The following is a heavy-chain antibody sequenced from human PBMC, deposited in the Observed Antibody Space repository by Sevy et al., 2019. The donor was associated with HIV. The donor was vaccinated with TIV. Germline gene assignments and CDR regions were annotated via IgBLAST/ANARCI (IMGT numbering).Heavy chain of an antibody. V-gene: IGHV1-69*13. Sequence: ASVKVSCKASGGTFSSYAISWVRQAPGQGLEWMGGIIPIFGTANYAQKFQGRVTITADESTSTAYMELSSLRSEDTAVYYCASPFYCSGGSCYSNWYFDLWGRGTLVTVSS. J-gene: IGHJ2*01. CDR2: IIPIFGTA. CDR3: ASPFYCSGGSCYSNWYFDL. CDR1: GGTFSSYA. D-gene: IGHD2-15*01.